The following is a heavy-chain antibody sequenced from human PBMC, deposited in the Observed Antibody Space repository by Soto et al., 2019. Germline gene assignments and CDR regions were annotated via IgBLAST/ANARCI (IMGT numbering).Heavy chain of an antibody. CDR3: ARGIWTMTRGAYYFDN. V-gene: IGHV1-3*01. J-gene: IGHJ4*02. CDR1: GYTFTGYY. Sequence: GASVKVSCKASGYTFTGYYMQWVRQAPGQRLEWMGWINAGNGHTKYSQNFQGRVTITRDTSASTAYMELSSLISEDAAVYYCARGIWTMTRGAYYFDNWGQGTLVTVYS. D-gene: IGHD3-10*01. CDR2: INAGNGHT.